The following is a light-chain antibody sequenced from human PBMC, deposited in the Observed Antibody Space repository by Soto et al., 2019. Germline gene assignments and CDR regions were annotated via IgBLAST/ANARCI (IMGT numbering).Light chain of an antibody. Sequence: EIVLTQSPATLSLSPGERVSLSCRASQSVNTYFAWYQQKPGQAPRLLIYDASSRATGIPARFSGSGSGTDFTLTISSLEPEDFAIYYCQQRSSLPLTFGHGTRVEI. J-gene: IGKJ1*01. V-gene: IGKV3-11*01. CDR1: QSVNTY. CDR2: DAS. CDR3: QQRSSLPLT.